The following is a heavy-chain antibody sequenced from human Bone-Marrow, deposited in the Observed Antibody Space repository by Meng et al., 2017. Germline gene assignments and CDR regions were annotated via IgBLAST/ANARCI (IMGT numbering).Heavy chain of an antibody. D-gene: IGHD2-15*01. J-gene: IGHJ6*02. Sequence: ASVKVSCKASGYTFTSYGISWVRQAPGQGLEWMGWISAYNGNTNYAQKLQGRVTMTTDTSTSTAYMELRSLRSDDTAVYYCARDGPTPNDCSGGSCYPTYYYGMDVWGQGTTVTVSS. CDR1: GYTFTSYG. CDR2: ISAYNGNT. CDR3: ARDGPTPNDCSGGSCYPTYYYGMDV. V-gene: IGHV1-18*01.